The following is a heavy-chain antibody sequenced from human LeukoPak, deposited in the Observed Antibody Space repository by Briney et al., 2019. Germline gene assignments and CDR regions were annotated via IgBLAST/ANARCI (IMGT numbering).Heavy chain of an antibody. CDR3: ARLKGSSYYFDY. CDR2: INHSGST. CDR1: GGSFSGYY. Sequence: PSETLSLTCAVYGGSFSGYYWSWIRQPPGKGLEWIGEINHSGSTNYNPSLKSRVTISVDTSKNQFSLKLSSVTAEDTAVYYCARLKGSSYYFDYWGQGTLVTVSS. V-gene: IGHV4-34*01. D-gene: IGHD1-26*01. J-gene: IGHJ4*02.